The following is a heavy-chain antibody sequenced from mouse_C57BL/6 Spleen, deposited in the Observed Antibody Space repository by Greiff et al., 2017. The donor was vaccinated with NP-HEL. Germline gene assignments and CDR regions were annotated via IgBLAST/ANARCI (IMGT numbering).Heavy chain of an antibody. CDR2: INPSTGGT. J-gene: IGHJ3*01. CDR3: ARKDYGSSWGFAY. V-gene: IGHV1-42*01. CDR1: GYSFTGYY. D-gene: IGHD1-1*01. Sequence: EVKLMESGPELVKPGASVKISCKASGYSFTGYYMNWVKQSPEKSLEWIREINPSTGGTTYNQKFKAKATLTVDKSSSTAYMQLKSLTSDDSAVYYCARKDYGSSWGFAYWGQGTLVTVSA.